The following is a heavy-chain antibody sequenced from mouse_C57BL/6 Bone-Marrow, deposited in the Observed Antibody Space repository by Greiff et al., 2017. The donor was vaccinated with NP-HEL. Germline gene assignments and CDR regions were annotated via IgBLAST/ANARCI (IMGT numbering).Heavy chain of an antibody. CDR1: GFSFNTYA. D-gene: IGHD1-1*02. V-gene: IGHV10-1*01. Sequence: EVQLVESGGGLVQPKGSLKLSCAASGFSFNTYAMNWVRQAPGKGLEWVARIRSKSNNYATYYADSVKDRFTISRDDSESMLYLQMNNLKTEDTAMYYCVRLGGPPYAMDYWGQGTSVTVSS. CDR3: VRLGGPPYAMDY. J-gene: IGHJ4*01. CDR2: IRSKSNNYAT.